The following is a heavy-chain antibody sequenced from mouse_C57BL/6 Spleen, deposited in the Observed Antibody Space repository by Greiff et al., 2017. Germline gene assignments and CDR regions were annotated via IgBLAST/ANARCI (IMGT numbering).Heavy chain of an antibody. D-gene: IGHD1-1*01. CDR2: IRSKSNNYAT. CDR3: VRQNGSSDVDYAMDY. CDR1: GFSFNTYA. V-gene: IGHV10-1*01. J-gene: IGHJ4*01. Sequence: EVKVVESGGGLVQPKGSLKLSCAASGFSFNTYAMNWVRQAPGKGLEWVARIRSKSNNYATYYADSVKDRFTISRDDSESMLYLQMNNLKTEDTAMYYCVRQNGSSDVDYAMDYWGQGTSVTVSS.